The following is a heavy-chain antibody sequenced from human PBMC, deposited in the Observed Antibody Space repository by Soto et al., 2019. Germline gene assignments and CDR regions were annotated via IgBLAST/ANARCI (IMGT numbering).Heavy chain of an antibody. Sequence: SVKVSCKASGFTFTSSAVQWVRQARGQRLEWIGWIVVGSGNTNYAQKFQERVTITRDMSTSTAYMELSSLRSEDTAVYYCAADREEYYDSLTGYYSDYGMDGWGQGTTVTV. V-gene: IGHV1-58*01. CDR3: AADREEYYDSLTGYYSDYGMDG. CDR2: IVVGSGNT. D-gene: IGHD3-9*01. J-gene: IGHJ6*02. CDR1: GFTFTSSA.